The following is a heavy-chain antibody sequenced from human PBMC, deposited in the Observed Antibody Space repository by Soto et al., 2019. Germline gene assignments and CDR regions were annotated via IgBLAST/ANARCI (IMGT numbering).Heavy chain of an antibody. CDR1: GFSLSTRGVG. CDR3: SHRSRGYAYYFDQ. D-gene: IGHD5-12*01. V-gene: IGHV2-5*02. Sequence: QITLKESGPTLVKPTQTLTLTCSFSGFSLSTRGVGVGWIRQPPGKALEWLALIFWDDDKWYSPSLRRRLTITEATSKPQVVLTMTNMDPVATATSSCSHRSRGYAYYFDQWGQGTLVTVSS. CDR2: IFWDDDK. J-gene: IGHJ4*02.